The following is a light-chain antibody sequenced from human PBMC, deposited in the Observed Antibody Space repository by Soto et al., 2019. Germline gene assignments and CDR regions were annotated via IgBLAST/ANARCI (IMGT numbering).Light chain of an antibody. J-gene: IGLJ2*01. CDR2: SND. Sequence: QSVLTQQPSASGTPGQRVTFSCSGSTSNIGSNAVNWYQQLPGTAPKLLIYSNDRRPSGVPDRFSGSKSGTSASLAISGLQSEDEADYYCTAWDDSLNGRLFGGGTKLTVL. V-gene: IGLV1-44*01. CDR3: TAWDDSLNGRL. CDR1: TSNIGSNA.